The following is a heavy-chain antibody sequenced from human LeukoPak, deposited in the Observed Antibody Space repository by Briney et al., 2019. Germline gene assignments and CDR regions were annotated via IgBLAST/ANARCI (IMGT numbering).Heavy chain of an antibody. CDR3: AQAGITMVRGVPDY. CDR1: GFTFSSYA. Sequence: GGSLRLSCAASGFTFSSYAMSWVRQAPGKGLEWVSAISGSGGSTYYADSVKGRFTISRDSSKNTLYLQMNSLRAEDTAVYYCAQAGITMVRGVPDYWGQGTLVTVSS. V-gene: IGHV3-23*01. D-gene: IGHD3-10*01. J-gene: IGHJ4*02. CDR2: ISGSGGST.